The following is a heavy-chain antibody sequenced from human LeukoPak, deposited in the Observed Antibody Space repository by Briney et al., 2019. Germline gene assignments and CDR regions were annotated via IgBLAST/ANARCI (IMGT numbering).Heavy chain of an antibody. CDR3: ASDLDPIDY. V-gene: IGHV4-38-2*02. J-gene: IGHJ4*02. CDR2: IYRSGST. CDR1: GYSISSGYY. Sequence: SETLSLTCTVSGYSISSGYYWGWIRQPPGKGLEWIGSIYRSGSTYYNPSLKSRVTISVDTSKNQFSLKLSSVTAADTAVYYCASDLDPIDYWGQGTLVTVSS.